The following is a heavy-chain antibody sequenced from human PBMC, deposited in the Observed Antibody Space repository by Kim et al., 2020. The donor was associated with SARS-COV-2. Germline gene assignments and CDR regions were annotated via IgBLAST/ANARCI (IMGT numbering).Heavy chain of an antibody. CDR1: GFTFSSYS. D-gene: IGHD1-26*01. CDR3: ARLGATGYYYYGMDV. CDR2: ISSSSSYI. J-gene: IGHJ6*02. V-gene: IGHV3-21*01. Sequence: GGSLRLSCAASGFTFSSYSMNWVRQAPGKGLEWVSSISSSSSYIYYADSVKGRFTISRDNAKNSLYLQMNSLRAEDTAVYYCARLGATGYYYYGMDVWGQGTTVTVSS.